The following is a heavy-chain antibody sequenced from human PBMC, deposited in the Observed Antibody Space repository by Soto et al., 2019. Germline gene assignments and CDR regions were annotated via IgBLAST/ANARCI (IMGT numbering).Heavy chain of an antibody. Sequence: GGSLRLSCAASGFAFRDFSMNWVRQAPGRALEWVSSISSTSTFIFYADSVKGRFTISRDNAKNSLFLQMSSLGADDTAVYYCAREGSLWGFDSWGQGTLVTVSS. CDR1: GFAFRDFS. V-gene: IGHV3-21*01. D-gene: IGHD3-10*01. CDR3: AREGSLWGFDS. J-gene: IGHJ4*02. CDR2: ISSTSTFI.